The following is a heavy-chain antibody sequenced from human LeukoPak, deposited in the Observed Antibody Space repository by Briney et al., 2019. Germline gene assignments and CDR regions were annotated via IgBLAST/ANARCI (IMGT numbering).Heavy chain of an antibody. V-gene: IGHV4-34*01. J-gene: IGHJ4*02. CDR2: INHSGST. D-gene: IGHD6-6*01. CDR3: ARDQGSWQLAAVDY. CDR1: GGSFSGYY. Sequence: SETLSLTCAVYGGSFSGYYWSWIRQPPGKGLEWIGEINHSGSTNYNPSLKSRVTISVDTSKNQFSLKLSSVTAADTAVYYCARDQGSWQLAAVDYWGQGTLVTVSS.